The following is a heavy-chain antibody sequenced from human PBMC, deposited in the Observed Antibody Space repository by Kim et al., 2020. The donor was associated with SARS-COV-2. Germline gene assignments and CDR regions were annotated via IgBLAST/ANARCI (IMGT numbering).Heavy chain of an antibody. CDR3: ARALDAYYFDY. J-gene: IGHJ4*02. Sequence: GGSLRLSCAASGFTFRSFGMHWVRQAPGKGLEWVAVIWYDGSNKYYADSVKDRFTISKDNSKNTLYLQMSSLRVEDTAIYYCARALDAYYFDYWGQGTLVTVSS. V-gene: IGHV3-33*01. CDR2: IWYDGSNK. D-gene: IGHD1-1*01. CDR1: GFTFRSFG.